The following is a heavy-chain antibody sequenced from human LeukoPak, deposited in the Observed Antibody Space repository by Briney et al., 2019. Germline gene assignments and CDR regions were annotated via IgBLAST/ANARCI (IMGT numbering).Heavy chain of an antibody. V-gene: IGHV3-20*03. CDR3: ARALSGNYGAFYYYYMDV. CDR2: INWNGGST. J-gene: IGHJ6*03. CDR1: GFPFHDYG. D-gene: IGHD1-26*01. Sequence: GSLRLSFAASGFPFHDYGMSWVRPAPGKGLEWVSGINWNGGSTGYPDSVKGRFTISRDNDKNSLYLQMNRLRAEDTAFYYCARALSGNYGAFYYYYMDVWGKGTTVTVS.